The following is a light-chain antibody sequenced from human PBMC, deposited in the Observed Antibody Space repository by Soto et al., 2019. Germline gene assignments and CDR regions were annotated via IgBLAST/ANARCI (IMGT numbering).Light chain of an antibody. CDR2: GAS. Sequence: EVAVMESPATLSLTQRQKATLSCRASQSVTRSYLAWYQRKPGQAPRLLIYGASSRATGIPDRLSGSGAGTDFTLTIKRLQPEDFAVYYCEQYDTSITFGGGTQVEIK. V-gene: IGKV3-20*01. CDR3: EQYDTSIT. J-gene: IGKJ4*01. CDR1: QSVTRSY.